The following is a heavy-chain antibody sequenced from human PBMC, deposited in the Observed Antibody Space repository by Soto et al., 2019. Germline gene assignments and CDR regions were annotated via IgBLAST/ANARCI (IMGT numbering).Heavy chain of an antibody. D-gene: IGHD2-21*02. CDR2: IYYSGST. CDR3: ARHVVVTAINWFDP. CDR1: GGSISSGDYY. Sequence: SETLSLTCTVSGGSISSGDYYWSWIRQPPGKGLEWIGYIYYSGSTYYNPSLKSRVTISVDTSKNQFYLKLSSVTAADTAVYYCARHVVVTAINWFDPWGQGTLVTVSS. V-gene: IGHV4-30-4*01. J-gene: IGHJ5*02.